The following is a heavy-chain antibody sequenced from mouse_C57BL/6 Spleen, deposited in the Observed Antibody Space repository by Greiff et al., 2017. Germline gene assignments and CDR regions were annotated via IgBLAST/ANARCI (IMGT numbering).Heavy chain of an antibody. Sequence: QVQLQQPGAELVRPGSSVKLSCKASGYTFTSYWMHWVKQRPIQGLEWIGNIDPSDSETHYNQKFKDKATLTVDKSSSTAYMQLSSLTSEDSAVYYCARKGAWTGTGTDYFDYWGQGTTLTVSS. CDR3: ARKGAWTGTGTDYFDY. J-gene: IGHJ2*01. CDR2: IDPSDSET. D-gene: IGHD4-1*01. CDR1: GYTFTSYW. V-gene: IGHV1-52*01.